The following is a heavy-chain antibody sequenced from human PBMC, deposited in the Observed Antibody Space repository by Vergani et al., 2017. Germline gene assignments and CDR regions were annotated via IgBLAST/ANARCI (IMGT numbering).Heavy chain of an antibody. CDR1: GGTFSSYA. V-gene: IGHV1-69*01. CDR2: IIPIFGTA. D-gene: IGHD3-22*01. J-gene: IGHJ6*02. CDR3: ARVAPPIYVSCGYYATLSGMDV. Sequence: QVQLVQSGAEVKKPGSSVKLSCKASGGTFSSYAISWVRQAPGQGLEWMGGIIPIFGTANYAQKFQGRVTITADESTSTAYMELSSLRSEDTAVYYCARVAPPIYVSCGYYATLSGMDVWGQGTTVTVSS.